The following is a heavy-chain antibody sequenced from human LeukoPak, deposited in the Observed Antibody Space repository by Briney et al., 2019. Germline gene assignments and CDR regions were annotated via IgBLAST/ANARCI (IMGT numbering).Heavy chain of an antibody. CDR2: IYPGDSDT. V-gene: IGHV5-51*01. Sequence: GESLKISCKGSEYSFTNYWIGWVRQMPGKGLEWMGIIYPGDSDTKYSPSFQGQVTISADKAISTAYLQWSNLKASDTAMYYCARHRPHTDSNSVADYYFDYWGQGTLVTVSS. D-gene: IGHD6-19*01. J-gene: IGHJ4*02. CDR3: ARHRPHTDSNSVADYYFDY. CDR1: EYSFTNYW.